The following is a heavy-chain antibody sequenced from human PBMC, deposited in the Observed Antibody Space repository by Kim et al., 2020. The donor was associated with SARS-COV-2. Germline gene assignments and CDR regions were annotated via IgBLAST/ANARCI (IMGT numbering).Heavy chain of an antibody. J-gene: IGHJ4*02. CDR2: ISSNGGST. D-gene: IGHD3-3*01. V-gene: IGHV3-64D*09. CDR1: GFTFSSYA. Sequence: GGSLRLSCSASGFTFSSYAMHWVRQAPGKGLEYVSAISSNGGSTYYADSVKGRFTISRDNSKNTLYLQMSSLRAEDTAVYYCVKGFDYDFWSGYYLYFDYWGQGTLVTVSS. CDR3: VKGFDYDFWSGYYLYFDY.